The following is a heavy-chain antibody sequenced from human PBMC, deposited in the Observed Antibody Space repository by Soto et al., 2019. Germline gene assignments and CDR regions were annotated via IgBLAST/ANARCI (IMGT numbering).Heavy chain of an antibody. CDR2: FSSYNGDA. CDR1: GYTFSNYG. Sequence: ASVKVSCKASGYTFSNYGISWVRQAPGQGLEWMGWFSSYNGDARYAQNLQGRVTMTTDASKSTAYMELWSLRSDDTAVYYCAREDSGGLDYWGQGTLVTVSS. CDR3: AREDSGGLDY. J-gene: IGHJ4*02. D-gene: IGHD1-26*01. V-gene: IGHV1-18*01.